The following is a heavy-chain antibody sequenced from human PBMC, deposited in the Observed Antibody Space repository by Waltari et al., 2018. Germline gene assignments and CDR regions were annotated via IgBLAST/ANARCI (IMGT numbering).Heavy chain of an antibody. CDR3: ARGSLEAGEPGTGRGDY. V-gene: IGHV1-2*02. CDR2: INPSRGGT. J-gene: IGHJ4*02. CDR1: AYPFGASY. Sequence: QVQLVQSGAEVKKPGALVKVSCKASAYPFGASYLHRLRQAPGQGREWRGWINPSRGGTNVAQKFQGRVTMTRNTSISTAYMELSSLRSDDTAVYYCARGSLEAGEPGTGRGDYWGQGTLVTVSA. D-gene: IGHD3-10*01.